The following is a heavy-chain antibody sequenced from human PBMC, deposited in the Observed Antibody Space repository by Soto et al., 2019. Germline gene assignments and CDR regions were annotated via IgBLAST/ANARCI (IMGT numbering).Heavy chain of an antibody. CDR3: ARAVDRDISDIRFDP. CDR1: GFSLSNAGMG. V-gene: IGHV2-26*01. D-gene: IGHD5-12*01. CDR2: IFSSDEK. J-gene: IGHJ5*02. Sequence: GPTLVNPTETLTLPGTVSGFSLSNAGMGVSWIRQPPGKALEWLAHIFSSDEKSYRTSLETRLTVSKATSKSQVVLTMTNMDPLDTATYYCARAVDRDISDIRFDPWGQGTQVTVSS.